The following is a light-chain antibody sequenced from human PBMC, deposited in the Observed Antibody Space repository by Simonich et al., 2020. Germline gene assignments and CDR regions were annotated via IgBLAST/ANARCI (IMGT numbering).Light chain of an antibody. CDR1: SGSIALNY. CDR2: EDN. V-gene: IGLV6-57*03. Sequence: NFMLTQPHSVSESPGKTVTISCTRSSGSIALNYVQWYQQRPGSAPTTVIYEDNQSPPGGPDRFSGSIDSSSNAASLTISGLKTEDEADYYCQSYDSSNQVFGGGTKLTVL. J-gene: IGLJ2*01. CDR3: QSYDSSNQV.